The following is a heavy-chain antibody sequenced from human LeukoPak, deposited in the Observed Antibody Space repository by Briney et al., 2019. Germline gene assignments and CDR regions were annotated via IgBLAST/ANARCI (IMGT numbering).Heavy chain of an antibody. CDR2: INGDGSST. V-gene: IGHV3-74*01. D-gene: IGHD5/OR15-5a*01. J-gene: IGHJ3*02. CDR3: EVYDPLPGAFDI. Sequence: GGSLRLSCAASGFTFSSDWMHWVRQAPGKGLVCVSYINGDGSSTNYADSVRGRFTISRDNAKNSLYLQMNSLRADDTAVYYCEVYDPLPGAFDIWGQGTMVTVSS. CDR1: GFTFSSDW.